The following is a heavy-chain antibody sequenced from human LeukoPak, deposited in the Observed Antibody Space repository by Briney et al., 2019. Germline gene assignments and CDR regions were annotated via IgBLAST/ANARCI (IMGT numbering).Heavy chain of an antibody. J-gene: IGHJ3*02. V-gene: IGHV4-59*01. CDR3: ASFLVSNAFDI. CDR1: GGSISYYY. Sequence: SETLSLTCTVSGGSISYYYWSWIRQPPGKGLEWIGYIYYSGSTNYTNYNPSLKSRVTIPVDTSKNQFSLKLSSLTAADTAVYYCASFLVSNAFDIWGQGTMVTVSS. CDR2: IYYSGSTNYT. D-gene: IGHD5/OR15-5a*01.